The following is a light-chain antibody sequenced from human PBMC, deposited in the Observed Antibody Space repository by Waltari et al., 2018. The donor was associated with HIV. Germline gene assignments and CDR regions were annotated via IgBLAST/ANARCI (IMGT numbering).Light chain of an antibody. J-gene: IGLJ2*01. CDR1: SPTPGAGYD. CDR3: QSYDKSLPGVA. CDR2: GNK. V-gene: IGLV1-40*01. Sequence: QSVLTQPPSVSGAPGQSVPISCTGCSPTPGAGYDVPWYHHLPGTAPKLRIYGNKFRPSGVPDRFSGSKSGTSASLAITGLQTEDEAYYYCQSYDKSLPGVAFGGGTQLTVL.